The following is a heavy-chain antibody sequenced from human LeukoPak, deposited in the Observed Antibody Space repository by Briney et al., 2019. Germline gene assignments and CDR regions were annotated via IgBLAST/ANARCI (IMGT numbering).Heavy chain of an antibody. CDR2: IYPDDSDT. Sequence: GESLKISCKGSGYIFTSYWIAWVRQMPGKGREWMGLIYPDDSDTRYSPSFDGQVTISVDKSISTAYLQWSSLRASDTAKYYCANGLIEGAFDYWGQGTLVTVSS. V-gene: IGHV5-51*01. CDR3: ANGLIEGAFDY. CDR1: GYIFTSYW. J-gene: IGHJ4*02. D-gene: IGHD1-26*01.